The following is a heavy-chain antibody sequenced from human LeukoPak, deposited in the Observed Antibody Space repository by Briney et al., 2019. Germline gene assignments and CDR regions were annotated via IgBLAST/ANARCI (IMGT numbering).Heavy chain of an antibody. CDR3: AKGKYGSSPRGAFDI. J-gene: IGHJ3*02. V-gene: IGHV3-23*01. CDR2: ISGSGGST. Sequence: GGSLRLSCAASGFTFSSYAMSWVRQAPGKGLEWVSAISGSGGSTYYADSVKGRFTISRDNSRDTLYLQMNSLRAEDTAVYYCAKGKYGSSPRGAFDIWGQGTVVTVSS. D-gene: IGHD6-13*01. CDR1: GFTFSSYA.